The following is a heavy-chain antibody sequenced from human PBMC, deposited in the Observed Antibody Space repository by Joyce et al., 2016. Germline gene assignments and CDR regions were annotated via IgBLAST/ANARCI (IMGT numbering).Heavy chain of an antibody. CDR1: GFTFSGYG. CDR2: IWFDDSNK. V-gene: IGHV3-33*01. CDR3: ARDFDYGVGAFDF. J-gene: IGHJ3*01. Sequence: QVQLVESGGGVVQPGGSLRLSCAASGFTFSGYGMHWVRQAPGKGLEWVAIIWFDDSNKYYADSVKGRFTTSRDNSKNMLYLQMNSLRAEDTAVYYCARDFDYGVGAFDFWGQGTMVTVSS. D-gene: IGHD4-17*01.